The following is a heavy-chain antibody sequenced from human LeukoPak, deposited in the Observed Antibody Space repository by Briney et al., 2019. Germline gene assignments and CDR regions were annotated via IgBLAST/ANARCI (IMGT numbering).Heavy chain of an antibody. CDR3: ATHPRSGLCTTANCFLMLA. D-gene: IGHD2/OR15-2a*01. CDR2: VHPSEGT. J-gene: IGHJ5*02. V-gene: IGHV4-4*02. Sequence: SGTLSLTCAVSGGSVSHSNWWTWVRQSPGKGLEWIGEVHPSEGTNYNPSLKSRVTISVDTSKNQFSLKLNSVTAADAGVYYCATHPRSGLCTTANCFLMLAWGQGTLVTVSS. CDR1: GGSVSHSNW.